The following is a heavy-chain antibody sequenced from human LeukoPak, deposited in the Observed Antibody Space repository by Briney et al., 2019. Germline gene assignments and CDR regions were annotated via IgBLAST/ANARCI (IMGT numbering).Heavy chain of an antibody. D-gene: IGHD6-19*01. V-gene: IGHV3-64D*06. J-gene: IGHJ4*02. Sequence: GGSLRLSCSASGFTFSSFAMHWVRPAPGKRLECVSAISSDGGSTYYADSVKGRFTISRDNSKNTLYLQMSSLRAEDTAVYYCVRLDSSGWCDYWGQGTLVTVSS. CDR2: ISSDGGST. CDR1: GFTFSSFA. CDR3: VRLDSSGWCDY.